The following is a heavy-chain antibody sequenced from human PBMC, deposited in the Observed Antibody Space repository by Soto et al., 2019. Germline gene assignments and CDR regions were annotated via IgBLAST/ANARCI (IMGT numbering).Heavy chain of an antibody. CDR1: GGSFTSNNW. J-gene: IGHJ4*02. Sequence: SETLSLTCAVSGGSFTSNNWWTWVRQPPGQGLEWVGEIYRTGSTNYNPSLKSRVTISLDKSENQFSLKVTSLTAADTAVYYCASRDPGTSVDYWGQGTLVTVSS. CDR3: ASRDPGTSVDY. CDR2: IYRTGST. V-gene: IGHV4-4*02. D-gene: IGHD1-7*01.